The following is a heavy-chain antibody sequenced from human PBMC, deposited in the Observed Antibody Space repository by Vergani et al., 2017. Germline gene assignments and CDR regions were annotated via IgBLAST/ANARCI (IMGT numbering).Heavy chain of an antibody. Sequence: EVQLVESGGGLVQPGGSLRLSCAASGFTFSSYEMNWVRQAPGKGLEWVSYISSSGSTIYYADSVKGRFTISRDNAKNSLYLQMNSLRAEDTAVYYCARDSGNYYFRGGVDCWGQGTLVTVSS. V-gene: IGHV3-48*03. CDR3: ARDSGNYYFRGGVDC. J-gene: IGHJ4*02. D-gene: IGHD1-26*01. CDR2: ISSSGSTI. CDR1: GFTFSSYE.